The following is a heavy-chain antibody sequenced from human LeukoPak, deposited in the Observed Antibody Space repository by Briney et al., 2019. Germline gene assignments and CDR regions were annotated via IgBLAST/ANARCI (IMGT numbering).Heavy chain of an antibody. D-gene: IGHD5-18*01. J-gene: IGHJ4*02. CDR3: ARDRRHSYGSDLQW. CDR1: GDPISTYQ. V-gene: IGHV4-4*07. Sequence: SETLSHTCSVSGDPISTYQWIWIRQTAEKGLEWIGRISTTGYLFYNPSLKSRVFMSVDESKSLFSLELTSVSAADTAIYYRARDRRHSYGSDLQWWGQGILVTVSS. CDR2: ISTTGYL.